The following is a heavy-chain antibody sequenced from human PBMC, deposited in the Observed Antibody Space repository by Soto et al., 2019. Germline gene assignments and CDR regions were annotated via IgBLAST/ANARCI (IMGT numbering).Heavy chain of an antibody. CDR1: GFTFNTYS. CDR2: ISSGSSYI. J-gene: IGHJ4*02. Sequence: LRLSCVASGFTFNTYSMNWVRQAPGKGLEWVSSISSGSSYIYYTDSVRGRFTVSRDNAKNSLWLQMTSLRAEDTAVYYCAREFRWNDVDLDYWGQGTLVTVSS. CDR3: AREFRWNDVDLDY. V-gene: IGHV3-21*01. D-gene: IGHD1-1*01.